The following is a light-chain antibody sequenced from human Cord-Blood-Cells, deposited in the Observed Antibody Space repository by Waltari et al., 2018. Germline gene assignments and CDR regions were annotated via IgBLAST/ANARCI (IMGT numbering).Light chain of an antibody. CDR1: SSDVGGYNY. Sequence: QSALTQPASVSGSPGQSITISCTGTSSDVGGYNYVSWYQQHPGKAPKLMIYDVSKQPPGVSYGFSGSTAGTAASLAISGLQAGDEADYYCASYTRRIPHVFGAGTKVTVL. V-gene: IGLV2-14*01. CDR3: ASYTRRIPHV. CDR2: DVS. J-gene: IGLJ1*01.